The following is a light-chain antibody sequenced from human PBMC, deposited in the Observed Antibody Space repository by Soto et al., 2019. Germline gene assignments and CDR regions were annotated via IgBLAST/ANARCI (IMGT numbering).Light chain of an antibody. CDR3: QQSYSKWT. V-gene: IGKV1-39*01. J-gene: IGKJ1*01. CDR1: ESVSSY. CDR2: AAS. Sequence: DIQMTQSPSSLSASVGDRVTITCRAKESVSSYVNWYQQKPGKAPKLLIYAASSLQSGVPARFSGSGSVTDFTLTISGLQPEDFATYFCQQSYSKWTFGQGTKVEIK.